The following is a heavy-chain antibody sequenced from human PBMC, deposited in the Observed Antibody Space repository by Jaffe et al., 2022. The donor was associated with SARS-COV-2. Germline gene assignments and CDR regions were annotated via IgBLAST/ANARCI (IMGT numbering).Heavy chain of an antibody. CDR3: ARDLVGYDSSGYYSRWFDP. Sequence: QVQLQESGPGLVKPSETLSLTCTVSGGSISSYYWSWIRQPPGKGLEWIGYIYYSGSTNYNPSLKSRVTISVDTSKNQFSLKLSSVTAADTAVYYCARDLVGYDSSGYYSRWFDPWGQGTLVTVSS. V-gene: IGHV4-59*01. CDR1: GGSISSYY. D-gene: IGHD3-22*01. J-gene: IGHJ5*02. CDR2: IYYSGST.